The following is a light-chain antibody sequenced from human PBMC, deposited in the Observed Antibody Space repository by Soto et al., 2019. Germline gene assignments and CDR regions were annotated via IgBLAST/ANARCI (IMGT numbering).Light chain of an antibody. CDR3: QQYNSWPLT. CDR2: GAS. J-gene: IGKJ4*01. Sequence: ETVMTQSPATLSMSPGERATLSCRASQSLNSDLAWYQQKPGQAPRLLIYGASTRATGIPGRFSGSGSGTEFTLTISSLQSEDFAVYYCQQYNSWPLTFGGGPKV. CDR1: QSLNSD. V-gene: IGKV3-15*01.